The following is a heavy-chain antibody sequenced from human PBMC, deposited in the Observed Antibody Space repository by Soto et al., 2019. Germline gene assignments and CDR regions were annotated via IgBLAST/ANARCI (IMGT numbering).Heavy chain of an antibody. D-gene: IGHD4-4*01. J-gene: IGHJ6*02. V-gene: IGHV3-23*01. CDR2: ISGSGGST. Sequence: EVQLLESGGGLVQPGGSLRLSCAASGFTFSTYAMSWVRQAPGKGLEWVSAISGSGGSTYYADSVKGRFTISRDNSKNTLYLRMNSLRAEDTAVYYCAKAPMTTVTKYYYYGMDIWGQGTTVTVSS. CDR1: GFTFSTYA. CDR3: AKAPMTTVTKYYYYGMDI.